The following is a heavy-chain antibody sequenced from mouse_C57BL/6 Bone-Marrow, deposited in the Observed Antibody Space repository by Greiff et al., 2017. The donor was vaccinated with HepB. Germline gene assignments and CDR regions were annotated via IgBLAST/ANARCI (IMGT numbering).Heavy chain of an antibody. CDR1: GYSITSGYY. J-gene: IGHJ3*01. Sequence: EVQLQQSGPGLVKPSQSLSLTCSVTGYSITSGYYWNWIRQFPGNKLEWMGYISYDGSNNYNPSLKNRISITSDTSKNQFFLKLNSVTTEDTATYYCARVGLQPSFAYWGQGTLVTVSA. D-gene: IGHD3-1*01. V-gene: IGHV3-6*01. CDR2: ISYDGSN. CDR3: ARVGLQPSFAY.